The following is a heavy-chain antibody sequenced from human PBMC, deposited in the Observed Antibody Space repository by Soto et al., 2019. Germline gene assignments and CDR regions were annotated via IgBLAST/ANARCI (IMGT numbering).Heavy chain of an antibody. Sequence: QLQLQESGPGLVKPSETLSLTCTVSGGSISSSSYYWGWIRQPPGKGLEWIGSIYYSGSTYYNPPLKRRVTISVDTSKNHFSLQLSSVTAADTAVYYCATQEVGGSYVYTFDPWGQGTLVTVSS. D-gene: IGHD1-26*01. V-gene: IGHV4-39*02. CDR2: IYYSGST. CDR1: GGSISSSSYY. J-gene: IGHJ5*02. CDR3: ATQEVGGSYVYTFDP.